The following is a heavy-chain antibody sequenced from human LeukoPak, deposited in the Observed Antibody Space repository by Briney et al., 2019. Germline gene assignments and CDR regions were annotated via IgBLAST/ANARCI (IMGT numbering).Heavy chain of an antibody. CDR1: GFTFSSYA. D-gene: IGHD2-2*01. J-gene: IGHJ4*02. V-gene: IGHV3-23*01. CDR2: ISGSGGST. CDR3: ATLLVVPAAKGPYFDY. Sequence: GSLLLSCAASGFTFSSYAMSWVRQAPGKGLEWVSAISGSGGSTYYADSVKGRFTISRDNSKNTLYLQMNSLRAEDTAVYYCATLLVVPAAKGPYFDYWGQGTLVTVSS.